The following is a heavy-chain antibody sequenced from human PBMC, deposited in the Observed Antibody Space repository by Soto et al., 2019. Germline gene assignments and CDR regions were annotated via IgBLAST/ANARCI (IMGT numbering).Heavy chain of an antibody. V-gene: IGHV4-39*01. D-gene: IGHD3-22*01. CDR3: ARHGGPYYYDSSGGYYSLPFDL. CDR1: GGSIRSSNYY. Sequence: QLQLQESGPGRVKPSETLSLTCAVSGGSIRSSNYYWGWIRQPPGRGLEWIGSIYYSGNTYYNPSLKSRATTSIDTSKNHFSLKLTSVTAADTAMYYCARHGGPYYYDSSGGYYSLPFDLWGQGALVTVSS. J-gene: IGHJ4*02. CDR2: IYYSGNT.